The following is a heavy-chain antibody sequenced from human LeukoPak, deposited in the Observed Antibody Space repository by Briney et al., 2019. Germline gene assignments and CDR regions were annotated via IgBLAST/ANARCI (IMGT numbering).Heavy chain of an antibody. CDR3: AREDRYPRDGCYFY. CDR2: INPSSGDT. V-gene: IGHV1-2*02. CDR1: GYTLTDYY. J-gene: IGHJ4*02. D-gene: IGHD3-10*01. Sequence: GASVKVSCKASGYTLTDYYMHWVRQAPGQWLKWMGGINPSSGDTKYVQKFQGRVTVTRDTSISTAYMELSSLRSEDTAVYYCAREDRYPRDGCYFYWGQGTLVTVSS.